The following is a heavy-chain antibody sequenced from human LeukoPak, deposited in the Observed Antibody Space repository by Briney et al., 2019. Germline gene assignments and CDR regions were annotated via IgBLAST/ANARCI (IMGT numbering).Heavy chain of an antibody. CDR2: INWNSGSI. J-gene: IGHJ3*02. V-gene: IGHV3-9*01. Sequence: PGGSLRLSCAASGFTFHDYAMHWVRQVPGKGLEWVSGINWNSGSIMYADSVKGRFAISRDNARNSLYLQMNSLRPDDTALYYCARVLAAGKRAFDIWGQGTMVTVSS. D-gene: IGHD3-10*01. CDR1: GFTFHDYA. CDR3: ARVLAAGKRAFDI.